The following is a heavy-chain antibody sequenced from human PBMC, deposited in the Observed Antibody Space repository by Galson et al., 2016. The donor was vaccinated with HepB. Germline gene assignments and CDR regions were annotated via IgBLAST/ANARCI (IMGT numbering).Heavy chain of an antibody. V-gene: IGHV3-23*01. D-gene: IGHD2-21*02. CDR3: AKVRLGTYGGDDCYSGIEH. CDR2: ITGSGRST. Sequence: SLRLSCAASGFTFSSYAMSWVRQAPGKGLEWVSAITGSGRSTYHADSVKGRFSISRDNSKNTLYLQMNSLKAEDTAVYCCAKVRLGTYGGDDCYSGIEHWGHGPVVIVYS. J-gene: IGHJ1*01. CDR1: GFTFSSYA.